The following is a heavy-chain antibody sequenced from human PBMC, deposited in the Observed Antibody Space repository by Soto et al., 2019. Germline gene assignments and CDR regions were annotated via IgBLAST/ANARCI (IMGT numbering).Heavy chain of an antibody. CDR2: INAGNGNT. J-gene: IGHJ4*02. Sequence: XVKVSCKGSGYSFTTYAIHWVRRAPGQRLEWMGWINAGNGNTKYSQKFQVRVTITRDTSASTAYMELRSLRSEDTAVYYCARQDIVLMLYGSLGYWGQGTLVTVSS. CDR1: GYSFTTYA. D-gene: IGHD2-8*01. CDR3: ARQDIVLMLYGSLGY. V-gene: IGHV1-3*01.